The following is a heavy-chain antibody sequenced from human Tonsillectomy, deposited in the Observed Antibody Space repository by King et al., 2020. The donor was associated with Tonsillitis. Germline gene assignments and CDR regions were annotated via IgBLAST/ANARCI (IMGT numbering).Heavy chain of an antibody. D-gene: IGHD2-15*01. CDR2: ISGSGGST. CDR1: GLTFSSYV. V-gene: IGHV3-23*04. J-gene: IGHJ5*02. Sequence: VQLVESGGALVQPGGSLRLSCAASGLTFSSYVMSWVRQAPGKGLEWVSVISGSGGSTYYADSVKGRFTISRDNSKNTLYLQMNSLRAEDTAVYYCASSPPGYCSGGSCYPHWFDPWGQGNLVTVSS. CDR3: ASSPPGYCSGGSCYPHWFDP.